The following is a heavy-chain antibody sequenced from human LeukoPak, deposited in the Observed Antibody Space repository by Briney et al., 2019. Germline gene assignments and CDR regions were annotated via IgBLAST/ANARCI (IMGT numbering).Heavy chain of an antibody. J-gene: IGHJ5*02. D-gene: IGHD2-2*01. Sequence: GGSLRLSCAASGFTLSGYCMHWVRQAPGKGLVWVSCINSDGGSTSYADSVTGRFTISRDNAKNTLYVQMNSLRVEDTAVYYCVRSYCGTSNCYGCFDPWIQGTQVTVCS. CDR1: GFTLSGYC. CDR3: VRSYCGTSNCYGCFDP. CDR2: INSDGGST. V-gene: IGHV3-74*01.